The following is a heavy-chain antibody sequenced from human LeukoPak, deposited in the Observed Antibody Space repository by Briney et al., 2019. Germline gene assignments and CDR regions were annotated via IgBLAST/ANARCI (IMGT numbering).Heavy chain of an antibody. Sequence: GESPKISCNSSGYSFTYYWIGRVRQIPGKGLELMGIIYPGDSDTRYRPSFQGQVTISVDKSSSTAYLQWSSLKASDTAMYYCARQDGNSKYYFDYWGQGTLVTVSS. J-gene: IGHJ4*02. CDR3: ARQDGNSKYYFDY. CDR2: IYPGDSDT. V-gene: IGHV5-51*01. D-gene: IGHD1-1*01. CDR1: GYSFTYYW.